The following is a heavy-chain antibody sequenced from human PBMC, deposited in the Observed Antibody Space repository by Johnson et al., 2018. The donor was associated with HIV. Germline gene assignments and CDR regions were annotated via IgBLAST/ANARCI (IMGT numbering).Heavy chain of an antibody. Sequence: QVQLVESGGGVVQPGGSLRLSCAASGFTFSTYGMHWVRQAPGKGLEWVAFLRYDGNNTYYSDSVKGRFTITRDHSKNTLYLQMNSLRPEDTAVYYCAKDGQRGRAMIVARLGAFDIWGQGTMVTVSS. CDR1: GFTFSTYG. CDR3: AKDGQRGRAMIVARLGAFDI. V-gene: IGHV3-30*02. CDR2: LRYDGNNT. D-gene: IGHD3-22*01. J-gene: IGHJ3*02.